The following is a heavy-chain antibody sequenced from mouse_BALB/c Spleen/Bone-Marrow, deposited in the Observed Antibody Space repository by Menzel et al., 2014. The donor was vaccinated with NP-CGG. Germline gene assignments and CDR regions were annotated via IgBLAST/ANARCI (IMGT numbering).Heavy chain of an antibody. CDR2: ISTGGGNT. V-gene: IGHV5-12-2*01. CDR1: GFSFSGFT. J-gene: IGHJ4*01. D-gene: IGHD2-1*01. CDR3: GRHDGIGNFRGGNALYY. Sequence: EVHLVESGGGSVQPGGSLKLSCAASGFSFSGFTLSWVRQTPETRLEWVAYISTGGGNTYYPDSVKGRFTISRDNAKNTLYLQMSSLKAEDTAMYYCGRHDGIGNFRGGNALYYWGQGTSVTVSS.